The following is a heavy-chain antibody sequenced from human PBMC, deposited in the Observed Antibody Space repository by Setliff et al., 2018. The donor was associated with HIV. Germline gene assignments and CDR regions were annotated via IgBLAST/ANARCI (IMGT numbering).Heavy chain of an antibody. D-gene: IGHD3-10*01. V-gene: IGHV4-61*09. Sequence: SETLSLTCTVSGGSISSGSYYWSWIRQPAGKGLEWIGHIYTSGSTNYNPSLKSRVTISVDTSKNQFSLKLSSVTAAGTAVYYCARDVGYYGSGSQPWGQGTLVTVSS. CDR1: GGSISSGSYY. CDR3: ARDVGYYGSGSQP. J-gene: IGHJ5*02. CDR2: IYTSGST.